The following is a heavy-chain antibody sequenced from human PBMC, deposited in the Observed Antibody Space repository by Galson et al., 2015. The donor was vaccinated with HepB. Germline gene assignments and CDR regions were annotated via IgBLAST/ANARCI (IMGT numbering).Heavy chain of an antibody. CDR2: IWYDGSNK. J-gene: IGHJ5*02. CDR3: ARDLWEQWLAPGQNWFDP. D-gene: IGHD6-19*01. CDR1: GFTFSSYG. Sequence: SLRLSCAASGFTFSSYGMHWVRQAPGKGLEWVAVIWYDGSNKYYADSVKGRFTIPRDNSKNTLYLQMNSLRAEDTAVYYCARDLWEQWLAPGQNWFDPWGQGTLVTVSS. V-gene: IGHV3-33*01.